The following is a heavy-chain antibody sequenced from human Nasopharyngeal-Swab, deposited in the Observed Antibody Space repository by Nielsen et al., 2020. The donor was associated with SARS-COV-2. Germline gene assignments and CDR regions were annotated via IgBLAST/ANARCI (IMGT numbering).Heavy chain of an antibody. CDR2: IYWDDDK. V-gene: IGHV2-5*02. D-gene: IGHD5-12*01. Sequence: WIRQPPGKGLEWLALIYWDDDKRYSPSLKSRLTITKDTSKNQVVLTMTNMDPVDTATYYCAHSTAPGYSGYEGVAFDIWGQGTMVTVSS. J-gene: IGHJ3*02. CDR3: AHSTAPGYSGYEGVAFDI.